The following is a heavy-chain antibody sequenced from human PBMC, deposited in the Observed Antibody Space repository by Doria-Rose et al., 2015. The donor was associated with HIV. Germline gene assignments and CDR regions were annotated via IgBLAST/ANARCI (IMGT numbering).Heavy chain of an antibody. D-gene: IGHD6-13*01. CDR1: GVSLSSPGMG. V-gene: IGHV2-26*01. CDR2: IFLDDDR. J-gene: IGHJ4*02. Sequence: QVTLKESGPVLVKPTETLTLACAVSGVSLSSPGMGVSWIRQPAGNALEWLAHIFLDDDRYYTTSLRSRLTISSGTSNSQVVLNMTDMDPVDTATYYCARIKSSRWYHKYYFDFWGQGTLVIVSA. CDR3: ARIKSSRWYHKYYFDF.